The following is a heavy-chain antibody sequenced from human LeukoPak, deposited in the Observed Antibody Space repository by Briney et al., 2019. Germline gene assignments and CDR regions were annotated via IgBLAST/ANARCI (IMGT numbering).Heavy chain of an antibody. CDR2: IYYSGST. D-gene: IGHD1-26*01. CDR3: ASDSGSSFDAFDI. Sequence: SETLSLTCTVSGGSISSYYWSWIQQPPGKGLEWIGYIYYSGSTNYNPSLKSRVTISVDTSKNQFSLKLSSVTAADTAVYYCASDSGSSFDAFDIWGQGTMVTVSS. V-gene: IGHV4-59*01. J-gene: IGHJ3*02. CDR1: GGSISSYY.